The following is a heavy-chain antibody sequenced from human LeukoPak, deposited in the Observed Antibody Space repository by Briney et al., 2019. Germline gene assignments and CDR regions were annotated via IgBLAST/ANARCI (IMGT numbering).Heavy chain of an antibody. V-gene: IGHV1-2*02. CDR1: GYTFTGYY. J-gene: IGHJ4*02. Sequence: VASVKVSCKASGYTFTGYYIHWVRQAPGQGLEWMGWVVPNSGATKYAQKFQGRVTMTRDTSISTAYVELSSLGSDDTAVYYCARSEPHLHYWGQGTLVTVSS. CDR3: ARSEPHLHY. CDR2: VVPNSGAT.